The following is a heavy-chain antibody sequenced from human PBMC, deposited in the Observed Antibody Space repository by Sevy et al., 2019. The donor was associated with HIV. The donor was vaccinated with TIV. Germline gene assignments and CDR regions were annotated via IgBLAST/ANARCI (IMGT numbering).Heavy chain of an antibody. CDR2: ISSSSTYI. CDR3: ARDLVIPSTTDYLYYAMDV. J-gene: IGHJ6*02. Sequence: GGSLRLSCAASGFNIKTYNMNWVRQAPGKGLEWVSSISSSSTYIYYADSVKGRFTISRDNAKNSLYLQMSSLRAEDTAVYYCARDLVIPSTTDYLYYAMDVWGQGTTVTVSS. CDR1: GFNIKTYN. D-gene: IGHD2-2*01. V-gene: IGHV3-21*01.